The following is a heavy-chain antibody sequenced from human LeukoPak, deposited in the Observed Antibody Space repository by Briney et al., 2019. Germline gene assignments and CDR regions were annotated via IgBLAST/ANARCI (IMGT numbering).Heavy chain of an antibody. CDR3: AREDGDYWFDP. V-gene: IGHV4-30-4*08. Sequence: SQTLSLTCTVSGGSISSGDYYWSWIRQPPGKGLEWIGYIYYSGSTYYNPSLKSRVTISVDTSKNQFSLKLSSVTAADTAEYYCAREDGDYWFDPWGQGTLVTVSS. J-gene: IGHJ5*02. CDR2: IYYSGST. D-gene: IGHD4-17*01. CDR1: GGSISSGDYY.